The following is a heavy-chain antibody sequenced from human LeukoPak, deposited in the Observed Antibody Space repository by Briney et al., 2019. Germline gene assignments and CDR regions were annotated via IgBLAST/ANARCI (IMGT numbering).Heavy chain of an antibody. CDR2: ISGSGGNT. J-gene: IGHJ4*02. CDR3: ARVGSGSYFDY. Sequence: GGSLRLSCAVSGITLSNYGMSWVRQAPGKGLEWVSGISGSGGNTYYADSVKGRFTISRDNAKDSLYLQMNSLRAEDTAVYYCARVGSGSYFDYWGQGTLVTVSS. V-gene: IGHV3-23*01. CDR1: GITLSNYG. D-gene: IGHD1-26*01.